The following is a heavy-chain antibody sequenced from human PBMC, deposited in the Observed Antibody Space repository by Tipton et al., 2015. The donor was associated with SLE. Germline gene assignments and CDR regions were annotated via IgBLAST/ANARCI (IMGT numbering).Heavy chain of an antibody. CDR2: VYYSGST. CDR1: GGSVNSGTYY. V-gene: IGHV4-61*01. CDR3: ARLEDPFGIFGVPKGWFDP. J-gene: IGHJ5*02. D-gene: IGHD3-3*02. Sequence: TLSLTCTVSGGSVNSGTYYWSWIRQPPGKGLEWIGYVYYSGSTHYNPSLTSRVSMSVDTSKNQFSLKLTSVTAADTAVYYCARLEDPFGIFGVPKGWFDPWGQGTLVTVSS.